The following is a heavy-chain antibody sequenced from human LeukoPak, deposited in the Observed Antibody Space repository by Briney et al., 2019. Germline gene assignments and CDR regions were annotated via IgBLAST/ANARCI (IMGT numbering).Heavy chain of an antibody. V-gene: IGHV1-2*06. CDR2: INPNNGDT. CDR3: AKRRESGYSYGDYWYFDL. J-gene: IGHJ2*01. Sequence: ASVKVPCKASGYSFTAYYMHWVRQAPGQGLEWMGRINPNNGDTNYAQKFQGRVTMTRDTSVSTAYMDLSRLTSDATAVYYSAKRRESGYSYGDYWYFDLWGRGTLVTVSS. D-gene: IGHD5-18*01. CDR1: GYSFTAYY.